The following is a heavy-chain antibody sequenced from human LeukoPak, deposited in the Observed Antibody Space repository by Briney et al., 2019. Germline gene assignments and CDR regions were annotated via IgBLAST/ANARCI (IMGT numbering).Heavy chain of an antibody. CDR3: ARDFPFWSNYLEYYYYMDV. D-gene: IGHD3-3*01. V-gene: IGHV4-61*02. Sequence: SETLSLTCTVSGDSISSGNYYRNWIRQPAGKGLEWIGRISTRGSTHSNPSLKSRVTISVDTSKNQFSLKLSAVTAADTAVYYCARDFPFWSNYLEYYYYMDVWGKGTTVTVSS. CDR2: ISTRGST. CDR1: GDSISSGNYY. J-gene: IGHJ6*03.